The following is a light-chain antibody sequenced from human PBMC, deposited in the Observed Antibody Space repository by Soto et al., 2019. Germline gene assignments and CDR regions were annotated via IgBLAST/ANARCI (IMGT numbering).Light chain of an antibody. J-gene: IGKJ1*01. CDR1: QSLLHSNGYNY. CDR3: MRALQAPTT. V-gene: IGKV2-28*01. CDR2: LAS. Sequence: DIVMTQSPLSLPVTPGEPASISCRSSQSLLHSNGYNYLDWYLQKPGQSPQLLISLASNRASGVADRFSGSGSGKDFTLKISRVEAEDFGVYHCMRALQAPTTLGQGTKVEIK.